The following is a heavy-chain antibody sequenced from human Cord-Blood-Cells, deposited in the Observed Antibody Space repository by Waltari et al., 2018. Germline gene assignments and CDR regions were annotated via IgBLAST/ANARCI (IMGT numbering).Heavy chain of an antibody. J-gene: IGHJ4*02. Sequence: QVQLQQWGAGLLKPSETLSLTCAVYGGSFSGYYWSWIRQPPGKGLEWIGEINHSGSTNYNPSLKSRVTISVDTSKNQFSLKLSSVTAADTAVYYCATFRSGSYKGGIDYWGQGTLVTVSS. CDR1: GGSFSGYY. V-gene: IGHV4-34*01. CDR2: INHSGST. D-gene: IGHD1-26*01. CDR3: ATFRSGSYKGGIDY.